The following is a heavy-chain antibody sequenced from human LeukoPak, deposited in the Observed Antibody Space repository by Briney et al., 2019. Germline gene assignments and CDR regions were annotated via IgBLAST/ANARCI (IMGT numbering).Heavy chain of an antibody. Sequence: PSETLSLTCTVSGGSISGYYWSWIRQPAGKGLEWIGRIYTSGSTDYNPSLKSRVSMSVDTSKNQFSLKVSSVTAADTAVYYCARYYGSGTNFDYWGQGTLVTVSS. CDR3: ARYYGSGTNFDY. V-gene: IGHV4-4*07. CDR2: IYTSGST. D-gene: IGHD3-10*01. CDR1: GGSISGYY. J-gene: IGHJ4*02.